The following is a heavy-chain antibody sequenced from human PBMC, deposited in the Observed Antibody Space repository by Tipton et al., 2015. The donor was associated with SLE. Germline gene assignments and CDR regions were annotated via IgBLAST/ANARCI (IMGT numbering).Heavy chain of an antibody. Sequence: TLSLTCSVSGGSISNHNSYWTWIRQSPGKGLEWIGDMSYSGRTSYNPSLKSRVTISVDTSKNQFSLKLSSVTAADTAVYYCASPITGASMYYFDYWGQGTLVTVSS. J-gene: IGHJ4*02. V-gene: IGHV4-39*07. CDR3: ASPITGASMYYFDY. CDR2: MSYSGRT. D-gene: IGHD1-20*01. CDR1: GGSISNHNSY.